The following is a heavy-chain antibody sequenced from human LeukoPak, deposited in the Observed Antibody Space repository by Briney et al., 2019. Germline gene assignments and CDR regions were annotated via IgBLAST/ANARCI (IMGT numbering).Heavy chain of an antibody. V-gene: IGHV4-38-2*02. CDR1: GYSISSGYY. Sequence: SETLSLTCTVSGYSISSGYYWGWIRPPPGKGLEWIGSIYHSGSTYYNPSLKSRVTISVDTSKNQFSLKLSSVTAADTAVYYCASSYSSSWYSYYYYYMDVWGKGTTVTVSS. CDR2: IYHSGST. J-gene: IGHJ6*03. D-gene: IGHD6-13*01. CDR3: ASSYSSSWYSYYYYYMDV.